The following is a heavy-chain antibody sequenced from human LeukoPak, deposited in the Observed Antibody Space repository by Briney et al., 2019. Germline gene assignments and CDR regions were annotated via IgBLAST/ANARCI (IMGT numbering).Heavy chain of an antibody. CDR3: ARGGPWTTVTTTGVPLDY. D-gene: IGHD4-17*01. CDR1: GGSFRSSY. V-gene: IGHV4-4*07. CDR2: IYPSGST. Sequence: SETLSLTCTVSGGSFRSSYWTWIRQPAGKGLEWIGRIYPSGSTNYNPSLQGRVTMSVDTSKNQFSLKLSSVTAADTAIYYCARGGPWTTVTTTGVPLDYWGRGTLVTVSS. J-gene: IGHJ4*02.